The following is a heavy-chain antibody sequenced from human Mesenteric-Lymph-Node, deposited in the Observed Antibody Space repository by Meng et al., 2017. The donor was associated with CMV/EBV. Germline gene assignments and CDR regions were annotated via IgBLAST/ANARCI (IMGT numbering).Heavy chain of an antibody. J-gene: IGHJ4*02. CDR3: AKDLLYGGDGNYFDY. D-gene: IGHD4-23*01. Sequence: GGSLRLSCAASGLTFNDYGMHWVRQAPGKGLEWVAFIRYDGNNKYYADSVKGRFTISRDNSKNTLFLQMNYLRAEDTAVYFCAKDLLYGGDGNYFDYWGQGTLVTVSS. V-gene: IGHV3-30*02. CDR2: IRYDGNNK. CDR1: GLTFNDYG.